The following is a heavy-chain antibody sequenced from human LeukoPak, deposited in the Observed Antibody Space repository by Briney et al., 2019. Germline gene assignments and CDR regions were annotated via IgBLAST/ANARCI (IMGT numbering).Heavy chain of an antibody. Sequence: GGSLRLSCAASGFTFSSYSMNWVRQAPGKGLEWVSSISSSSSYIYYADSVKGRFTISRDNAKNSLYLQMNNLRVEDTAVYYCVVYKYILSWSAFDFWGRGTMVTVSS. V-gene: IGHV3-21*01. CDR2: ISSSSSYI. J-gene: IGHJ3*01. CDR1: GFTFSSYS. D-gene: IGHD6-13*01. CDR3: VVYKYILSWSAFDF.